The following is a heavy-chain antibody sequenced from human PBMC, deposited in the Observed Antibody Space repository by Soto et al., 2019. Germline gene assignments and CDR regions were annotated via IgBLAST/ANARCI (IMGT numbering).Heavy chain of an antibody. V-gene: IGHV4-59*08. CDR2: IYYSGST. Sequence: QVQLQESGPGLVKPSETLSLICTVSGGSISSYYWSWIRQPPGKGLEWIGYIYYSGSTNYNPALKSRVTISRDTSKNQFSLKVSSVTAADPAVYYCARQFRHVYNALEYWGQGTLVTVSS. CDR1: GGSISSYY. D-gene: IGHD1-1*01. J-gene: IGHJ4*02. CDR3: ARQFRHVYNALEY.